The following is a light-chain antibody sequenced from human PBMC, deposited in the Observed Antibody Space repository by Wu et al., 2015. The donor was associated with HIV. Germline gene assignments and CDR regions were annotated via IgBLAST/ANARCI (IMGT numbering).Light chain of an antibody. CDR3: QQRRYWPLYT. J-gene: IGKJ2*01. Sequence: EVVMTQFPATLSVSAGDRATLSCRASQSVNSKIAWYQQKPGQAPRLLVYGPSTRATGVPARFTGSGSGTDFTLTISSLEPEDFAVYYCQQRRYWPLYTFGQGTKLEIK. CDR2: GPS. CDR1: QSVNSK. V-gene: IGKV3-15*01.